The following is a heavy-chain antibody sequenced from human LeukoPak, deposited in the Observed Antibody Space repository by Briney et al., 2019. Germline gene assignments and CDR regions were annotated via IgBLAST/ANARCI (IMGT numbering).Heavy chain of an antibody. Sequence: SETLSLTCTVSGGSIDSHYWSWNRQSAGKGLEWIGRFFTGGSTYYNPSLESRVAMSVDTSKNQFSLKLRSVTAADTAVYFCARGSGVAVGMDVWGQGTTVIVSS. V-gene: IGHV4-4*07. CDR2: FFTGGST. CDR1: GGSIDSHY. D-gene: IGHD6-19*01. J-gene: IGHJ6*02. CDR3: ARGSGVAVGMDV.